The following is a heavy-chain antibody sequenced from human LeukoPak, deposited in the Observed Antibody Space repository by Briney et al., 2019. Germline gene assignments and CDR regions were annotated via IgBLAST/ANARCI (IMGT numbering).Heavy chain of an antibody. CDR2: ISDTGVGT. J-gene: IGHJ2*01. Sequence: GGSLRLSCAASGFTFSSYAMNWVRQAPGKGLEWVSVISDTGVGTYYADSVKGRFTISRDNSRDTLYLQMNSLRADDTAVYYCAKSMTLQWRGFFDLWGRGTHVTVSS. D-gene: IGHD6-19*01. CDR1: GFTFSSYA. V-gene: IGHV3-23*01. CDR3: AKSMTLQWRGFFDL.